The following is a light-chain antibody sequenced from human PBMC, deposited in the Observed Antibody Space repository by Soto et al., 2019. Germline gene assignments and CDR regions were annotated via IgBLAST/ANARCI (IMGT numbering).Light chain of an antibody. CDR2: GAS. V-gene: IGKV3-20*01. CDR3: QQYGSSPSWA. Sequence: EIVLTQSPGTLSLSPGERATLSCRASQSLSSSYLAWYQQKPRQAPRLLIYGASSRATGIPDRFSGSGSGTDFTLTISRVEHEDFAVYYCQQYGSSPSWAFGQGTKVEIK. CDR1: QSLSSSY. J-gene: IGKJ1*01.